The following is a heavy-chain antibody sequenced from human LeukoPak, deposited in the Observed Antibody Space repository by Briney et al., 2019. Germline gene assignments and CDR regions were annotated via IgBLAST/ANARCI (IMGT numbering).Heavy chain of an antibody. CDR3: AKDGSSSWYGSFAFDI. D-gene: IGHD6-13*01. Sequence: GGSLRLSCAASGFTFSSYWMSWVHQAPGKGLGWVSGISWNSGSIGYADSVKGRFTISRDNAKNSLYLQMNSLRAEDTALYYCAKDGSSSWYGSFAFDIWGQGTMVTVSS. CDR2: ISWNSGSI. J-gene: IGHJ3*02. CDR1: GFTFSSYW. V-gene: IGHV3-9*01.